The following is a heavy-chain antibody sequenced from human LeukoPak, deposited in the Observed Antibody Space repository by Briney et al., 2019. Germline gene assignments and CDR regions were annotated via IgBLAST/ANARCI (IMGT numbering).Heavy chain of an antibody. J-gene: IGHJ5*02. Sequence: GASVKVSCKXSGYTLTELSMHWVRQAPGKGLEWMGGFDPEDGETIYAQKFQGRVTMTEDTSTDTAYMELSSLRSEDTAVYYCATVRYCSSTSCYFDWFDPWGQGTLVTVSS. CDR3: ATVRYCSSTSCYFDWFDP. V-gene: IGHV1-24*01. D-gene: IGHD2-2*01. CDR1: GYTLTELS. CDR2: FDPEDGET.